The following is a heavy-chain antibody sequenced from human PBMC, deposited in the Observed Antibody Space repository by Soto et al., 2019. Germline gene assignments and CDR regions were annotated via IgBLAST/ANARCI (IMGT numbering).Heavy chain of an antibody. D-gene: IGHD3-3*01. J-gene: IGHJ5*02. CDR3: ALSVEWLFTDTGFDP. CDR2: IYYSGST. CDR1: GGSISSSSYY. Sequence: SETLSLTCTVSGGSISSSSYYWGWIRQPPGKGLEWIGSIYYSGSTYYNPSLKSRVTISVDTSKNQFSLKLSSVTAADTAVYNCALSVEWLFTDTGFDPGGQGTRVPFPS. V-gene: IGHV4-39*01.